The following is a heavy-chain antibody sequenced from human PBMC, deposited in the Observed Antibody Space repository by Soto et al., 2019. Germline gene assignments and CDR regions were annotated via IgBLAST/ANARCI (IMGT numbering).Heavy chain of an antibody. Sequence: ASVKASCKASGYTFTSYAMHWVRQAPGQRLEWMGWINAGNGNTKYSQKFQGRVTITRDTSASTAYMELSSLRSEDTAVYYCARTPHYGDYAGNAFDIWGQGTMVTVSS. CDR2: INAGNGNT. V-gene: IGHV1-3*01. D-gene: IGHD4-17*01. CDR1: GYTFTSYA. CDR3: ARTPHYGDYAGNAFDI. J-gene: IGHJ3*02.